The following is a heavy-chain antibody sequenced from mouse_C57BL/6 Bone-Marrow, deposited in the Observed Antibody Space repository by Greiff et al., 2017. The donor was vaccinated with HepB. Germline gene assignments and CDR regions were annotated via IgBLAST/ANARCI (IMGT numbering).Heavy chain of an antibody. Sequence: EVMLVESGPGLAKPSQTLSLTCSVTGYSITSDYWNWIRKFPGNKLEYMGYISYSGSTYYNPSLKSRISITRDTSKNQYYLQLNSVTTEDTATYYCARYRRFYYYAMDYWGQGTSVTVSS. CDR3: ARYRRFYYYAMDY. CDR1: GYSITSDY. CDR2: ISYSGST. J-gene: IGHJ4*01. V-gene: IGHV3-8*01.